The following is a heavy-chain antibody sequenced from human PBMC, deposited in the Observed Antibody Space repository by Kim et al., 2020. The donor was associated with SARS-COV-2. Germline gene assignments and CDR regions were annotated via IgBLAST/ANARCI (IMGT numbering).Heavy chain of an antibody. Sequence: SVKVSCKASGGTFSSYAISWVRQAPGQGLEWMGGIIPIFGTANYAQKFQGRVTITADESTSTAYMELSSLRSGDTAVYYCARDQGVPASLRYYGMDVWGQGTTVTVSS. J-gene: IGHJ6*02. CDR3: ARDQGVPASLRYYGMDV. V-gene: IGHV1-69*13. CDR2: IIPIFGTA. CDR1: GGTFSSYA. D-gene: IGHD2-2*01.